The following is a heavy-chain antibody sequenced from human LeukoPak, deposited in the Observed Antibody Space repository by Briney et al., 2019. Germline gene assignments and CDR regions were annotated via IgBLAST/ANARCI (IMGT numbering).Heavy chain of an antibody. Sequence: ASVKVSCKASGGTFSAYAISWVRQAPGQGLEWMGRIIPVLGVANYAQKFQGRVTISADKSTSTAYMEVSSLRSEDTAVYYCATGIGTLWSGYYHDYWGQGTLVTVSS. CDR2: IIPVLGVA. V-gene: IGHV1-69*04. J-gene: IGHJ4*02. CDR1: GGTFSAYA. D-gene: IGHD3-3*01. CDR3: ATGIGTLWSGYYHDY.